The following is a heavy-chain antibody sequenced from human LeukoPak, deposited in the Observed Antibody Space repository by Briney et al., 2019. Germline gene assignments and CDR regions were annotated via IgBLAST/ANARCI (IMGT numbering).Heavy chain of an antibody. CDR1: GFTFSSYA. V-gene: IGHV3-23*01. CDR3: AKGARYYGSGPGLQNLYYFDY. D-gene: IGHD3-10*01. Sequence: GGSLRLSCAASGFTFSSYAMSWVRQAPGKGLEWVSAISGSGGSTYYADSVKGRFTISRDNSKNTLYLQMNSLRAEDTAVYYCAKGARYYGSGPGLQNLYYFDYWGQGTLVTASS. J-gene: IGHJ4*02. CDR2: ISGSGGST.